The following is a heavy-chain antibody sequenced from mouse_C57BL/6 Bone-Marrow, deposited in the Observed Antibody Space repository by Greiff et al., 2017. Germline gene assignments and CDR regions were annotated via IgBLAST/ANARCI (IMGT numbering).Heavy chain of an antibody. CDR1: GYTFTSYW. CDR2: IGPNSGGT. J-gene: IGHJ3*01. CDR3: AREGLLRY. D-gene: IGHD1-1*01. Sequence: VQLQQPGAELVKPGASVKLSCTASGYTFTSYWMHWVQQRPGRGLEWIGRIGPNSGGTKYNEKFKSKATLTVDKPSSTAYMQLSSLTSEDSAVXYCAREGLLRYWGQGTLVTVSA. V-gene: IGHV1-72*01.